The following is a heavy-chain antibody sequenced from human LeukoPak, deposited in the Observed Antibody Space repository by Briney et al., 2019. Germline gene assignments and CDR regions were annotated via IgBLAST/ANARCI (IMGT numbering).Heavy chain of an antibody. CDR1: GFTYSTYA. CDR2: ISGSGGNT. CDR3: ARADCGGDCYADF. J-gene: IGHJ4*02. Sequence: PGGSLRLSCAASGFTYSTYAMTWVRQAPGKGLEWVSSISGSGGNTYYADSVKGRFTISRDNSRNIVYLHLSSLGSEDTAAYFCARADCGGDCYADFWGQGTLLTVSS. D-gene: IGHD2-21*02. V-gene: IGHV3-23*01.